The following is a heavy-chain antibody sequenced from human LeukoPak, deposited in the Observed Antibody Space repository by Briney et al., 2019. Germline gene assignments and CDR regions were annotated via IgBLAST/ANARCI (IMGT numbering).Heavy chain of an antibody. CDR2: IIPIFGTA. D-gene: IGHD3-3*01. CDR3: ARERFLEWLSGFYYYYGMDV. J-gene: IGHJ6*02. Sequence: ASVKVSCKASGGTFSSYAISWVRQAPGQGLEWMGGIIPIFGTANYAQKFQGRVTITADESTSTAYMELSSLRSEDTAVCYCARERFLEWLSGFYYYYGMDVWGQGTTVTVSS. V-gene: IGHV1-69*13. CDR1: GGTFSSYA.